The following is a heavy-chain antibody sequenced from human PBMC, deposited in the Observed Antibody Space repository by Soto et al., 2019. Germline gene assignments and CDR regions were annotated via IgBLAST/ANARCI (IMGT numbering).Heavy chain of an antibody. CDR1: GFTFDNYA. D-gene: IGHD2-8*02. V-gene: IGHV3-9*01. J-gene: IGHJ6*02. CDR3: AKSTGGTANGMDV. CDR2: ISWNSGTI. Sequence: EVQLVESGGGLVQPGRSLRLSCAASGFTFDNYAMYWVRQAPGKGLEWVSGISWNSGTIGYADSVKGRFTISRDNXKNSLYLQMNSLRAEDTALYYCAKSTGGTANGMDVWGQGTTVTVSS.